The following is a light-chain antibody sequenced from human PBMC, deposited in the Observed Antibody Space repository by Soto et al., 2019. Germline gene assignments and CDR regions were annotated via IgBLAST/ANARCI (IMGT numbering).Light chain of an antibody. J-gene: IGLJ1*01. CDR1: SSDVGGYNY. Sequence: QSALTQPRSVSGSPGQSVILSCTGTSSDVGGYNYVSWYQQHPGKAPKLLIYDVSKRPSGVPDRFSGSKSGNTASLTISGLHIEDEGDYYCCSYAGRYKYVFGTGTQLTVL. CDR3: CSYAGRYKYV. CDR2: DVS. V-gene: IGLV2-11*01.